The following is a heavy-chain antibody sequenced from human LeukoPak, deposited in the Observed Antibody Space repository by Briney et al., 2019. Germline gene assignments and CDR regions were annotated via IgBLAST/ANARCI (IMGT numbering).Heavy chain of an antibody. J-gene: IGHJ4*02. CDR3: AKDPGFGEFIFDY. Sequence: GGPLRLSCAASGFTFSSYGMHWVRQAPGKGLEGVAFIRYDGSNKYYADSVKGRFTISRDNSKNTLYPQMNSLRAEDTAVYYCAKDPGFGEFIFDYWGQGTLVTVSS. CDR1: GFTFSSYG. CDR2: IRYDGSNK. D-gene: IGHD3-10*01. V-gene: IGHV3-30*02.